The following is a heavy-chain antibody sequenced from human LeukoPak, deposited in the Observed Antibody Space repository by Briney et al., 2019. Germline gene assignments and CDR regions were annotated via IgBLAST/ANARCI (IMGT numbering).Heavy chain of an antibody. CDR3: KSGGAAPGSFDN. D-gene: IGHD6-13*01. J-gene: IGHJ4*02. CDR1: GFTFSDYW. Sequence: GGSLRLSCAASGFTFSDYWMSWMRQAPGKGLEWVANIKYDGDEEYYVDSVKGRFTISRDNAKNSLYLQLNSLRVEDTTVYYCKSGGAAPGSFDNWGQGTLVTVSP. V-gene: IGHV3-7*01. CDR2: IKYDGDEE.